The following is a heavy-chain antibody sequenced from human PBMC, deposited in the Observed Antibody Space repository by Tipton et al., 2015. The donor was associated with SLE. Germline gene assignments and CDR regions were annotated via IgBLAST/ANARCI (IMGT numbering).Heavy chain of an antibody. D-gene: IGHD3-10*01. CDR3: ARDHLPGGYYYYMDV. Sequence: TLSLTCVVYDEAFSDYYWTWIRQSPGKGLEWIGEIHQSGVTNYNPSLKSRVSISVDTSKNQFSLKLNSVTAADTVVYYCARDHLPGGYYYYMDVWGKGTTVTVSS. CDR2: IHQSGVT. CDR1: DEAFSDYY. J-gene: IGHJ6*03. V-gene: IGHV4-34*01.